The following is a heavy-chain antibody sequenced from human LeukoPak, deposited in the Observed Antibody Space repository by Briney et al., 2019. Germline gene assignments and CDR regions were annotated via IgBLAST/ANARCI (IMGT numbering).Heavy chain of an antibody. CDR3: AERGGRLS. J-gene: IGHJ1*01. CDR2: ISYDGSNK. CDR1: GFTFSSYG. Sequence: QPGRSLRLSCAASGFTFSSYGMHWVRQAPGKGLEWVAVISYDGSNKYYADSVKGRFTISRDNSKNTLYLQMNSLRAEDTAVYYCAERGGRLSWGQGTLVTVSS. D-gene: IGHD3-16*01. V-gene: IGHV3-30*03.